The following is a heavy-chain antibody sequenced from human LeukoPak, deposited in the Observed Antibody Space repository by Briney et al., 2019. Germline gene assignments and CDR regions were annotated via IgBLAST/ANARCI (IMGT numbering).Heavy chain of an antibody. CDR3: ARSPAWLQRSAIHYFDY. CDR1: GGSFSGYY. D-gene: IGHD5-12*01. V-gene: IGHV4-34*01. Sequence: SETLSLTCAVYGGSFSGYYWSWIRQPPGKGLEWIGEINHSGSTNYNPSLKSRVTISVDTSKNQFSLKLSSVTAADTAVYYCARSPAWLQRSAIHYFDYWGQGTLVTVSS. CDR2: INHSGST. J-gene: IGHJ4*02.